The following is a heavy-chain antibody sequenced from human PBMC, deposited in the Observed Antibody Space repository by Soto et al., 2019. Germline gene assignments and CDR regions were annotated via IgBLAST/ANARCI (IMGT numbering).Heavy chain of an antibody. CDR3: GGGVSSGPGY. V-gene: IGHV3-23*01. D-gene: IGHD3-16*01. CDR2: MGGSVDSK. J-gene: IGHJ4*02. Sequence: GGSLRLSCAASGFAFGRYALSWVRQAPGKGLEWVSAMGGSVDSKSYADSVKGRFTISRGDPKNTLFLEMNSLRPEDTAIYCTGGGVSSGPGYWGQGALVTVSS. CDR1: GFAFGRYA.